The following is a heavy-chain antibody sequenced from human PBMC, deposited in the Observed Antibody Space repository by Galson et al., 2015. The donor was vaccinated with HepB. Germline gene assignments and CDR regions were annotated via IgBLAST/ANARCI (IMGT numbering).Heavy chain of an antibody. J-gene: IGHJ4*02. CDR3: AKDLRDQLLSSY. CDR1: GFTFSSYA. V-gene: IGHV3-23*01. Sequence: SLRLSCAASGFTFSSYAMSWVRQAPGKGLEWVSAISGSGGSTYYADSVKGRFTISRDNSKNTLYPQMNSLRAEDTAVYYCAKDLRDQLLSSYWGQGTLVTVSS. CDR2: ISGSGGST. D-gene: IGHD2-2*01.